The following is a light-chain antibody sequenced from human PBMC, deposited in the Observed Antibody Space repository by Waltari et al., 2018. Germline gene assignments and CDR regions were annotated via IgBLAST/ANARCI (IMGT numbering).Light chain of an antibody. J-gene: IGKJ1*01. CDR1: QSVSSN. Sequence: EIVMTQSPATLSVSPGERAALSSRASQSVSSNLAWYLQKPGQPPRLLIYDASTRATGTPARFSGSGSGTEFTLTISSLQSEDFAVYYCHQYNNWPPTWTFGQGTKVEIK. CDR2: DAS. CDR3: HQYNNWPPTWT. V-gene: IGKV3D-15*01.